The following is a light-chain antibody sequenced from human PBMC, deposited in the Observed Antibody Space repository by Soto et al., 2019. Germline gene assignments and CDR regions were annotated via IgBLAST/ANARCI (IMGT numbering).Light chain of an antibody. CDR1: QTISTN. CDR2: GAY. J-gene: IGKJ3*01. V-gene: IGKV3-15*01. CDR3: HQYGKWPPET. Sequence: EIVMTQFPATLSVSPGERATLSCRASQTISTNLAWYQQKPGQAPRLLIYGAYIRATGIPARFSGSGSGTEFTLTISSLQSEDFAVYYCHQYGKWPPETFGPGTKVDIK.